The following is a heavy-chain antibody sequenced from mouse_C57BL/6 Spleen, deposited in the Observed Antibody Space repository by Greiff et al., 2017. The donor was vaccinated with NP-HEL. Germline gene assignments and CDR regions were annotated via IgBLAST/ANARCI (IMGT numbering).Heavy chain of an antibody. CDR1: GYTFTDYY. D-gene: IGHD2-5*01. CDR3: ARGGIYSNYEAWFAY. Sequence: VKLQESGPELVKPGASVKISCKASGYTFTDYYINWVKQRPGQGLEWIGWIFPGSGSTYYNEKFKGKATLTVDKSSSTAYMLLSSLTSEDSAVYFCARGGIYSNYEAWFAYWGQGTLVTVSA. V-gene: IGHV1-75*01. J-gene: IGHJ3*01. CDR2: IFPGSGST.